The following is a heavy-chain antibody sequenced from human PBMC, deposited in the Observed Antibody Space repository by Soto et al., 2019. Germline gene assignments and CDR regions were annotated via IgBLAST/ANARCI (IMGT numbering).Heavy chain of an antibody. CDR1: GGSISSXXXX. Sequence: QVQLQESGPGLVKPSQTLSLTCTVSGGSISSXXXXXXXXXXXXGXGLEWIGYIYYSGSTYYNPSLKSRVTISVDTSKNQFSLKLSSXTAAXXAVXXXXXXXXXXXXXXXXXXXXXDIXGQGTWSPSLQ. V-gene: IGHV4-31*03. CDR3: XXXXXXXXXXXXXXXXXXDI. CDR2: IYYSGST. J-gene: IGHJ3*02.